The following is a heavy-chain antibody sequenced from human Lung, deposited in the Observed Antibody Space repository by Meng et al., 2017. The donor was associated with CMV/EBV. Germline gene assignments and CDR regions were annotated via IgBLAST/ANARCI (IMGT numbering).Heavy chain of an antibody. Sequence: QVQLRDSGPDLVKPSETLSLTCAVSGDSITNHNWWAWVRQPPGKGLEWIGEIPHRGSSAYNPSLKSRVSMSIDKSKNQFSLKLTSVTAADTAVYHCLRRSGGSVWGQGTLVTVSS. J-gene: IGHJ1*01. D-gene: IGHD3-10*01. CDR1: GDSITNHNW. CDR3: LRRSGGSV. CDR2: IPHRGSS. V-gene: IGHV4-4*02.